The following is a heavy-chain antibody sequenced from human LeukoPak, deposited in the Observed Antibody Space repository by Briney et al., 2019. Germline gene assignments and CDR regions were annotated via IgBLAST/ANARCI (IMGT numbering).Heavy chain of an antibody. CDR2: ISYDGSNK. CDR3: VVPAAPLFDY. V-gene: IGHV3-30-3*01. J-gene: IGHJ4*02. Sequence: GGSLRLSCAASGFTFSNYAMHWVRQAPGKGLEWVAVISYDGSNKYYADSVKGRFTISRDNSKNTLYLQMNSLRAEDTAVYYGVVPAAPLFDYWGQGTLVTVSS. D-gene: IGHD2-2*01. CDR1: GFTFSNYA.